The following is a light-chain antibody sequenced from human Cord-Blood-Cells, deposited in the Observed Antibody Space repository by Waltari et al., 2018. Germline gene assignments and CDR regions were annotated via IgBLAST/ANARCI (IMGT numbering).Light chain of an antibody. V-gene: IGKV1-39*01. CDR2: AAS. J-gene: IGKJ1*01. CDR3: QQSYSTLPS. Sequence: DIQMTQSLSSLSASVGARVTIPCRASQSISSYLNWYQQTPGKAPKLLIYAASSLQSGVPSRFSGSGSGTDFTLTISSLQPEDFATYYCQQSYSTLPSFGQGTKVEIK. CDR1: QSISSY.